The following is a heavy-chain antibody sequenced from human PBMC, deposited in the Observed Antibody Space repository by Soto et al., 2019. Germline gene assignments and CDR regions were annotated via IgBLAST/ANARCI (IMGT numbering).Heavy chain of an antibody. D-gene: IGHD4-4*01. V-gene: IGHV4-34*01. CDR2: INHSGST. Sequence: TEKRLERIGEINHSGSTNYNPSLKSRVTISVDTSKNQFSLKLSSVTAADTAVYYCAIDYKTATTYNYYDRAVRANGTTVTVSS. CDR3: AIDYKTATTYNYYDRAV. J-gene: IGHJ6*03.